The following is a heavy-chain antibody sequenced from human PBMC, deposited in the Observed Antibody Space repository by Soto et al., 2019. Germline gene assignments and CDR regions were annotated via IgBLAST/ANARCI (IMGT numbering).Heavy chain of an antibody. J-gene: IGHJ4*02. CDR2: INAGNGNT. D-gene: IGHD5-18*01. V-gene: IGHV1-3*01. CDR3: ARGLNGYLHYFDY. Sequence: GASVKVSCKASGYTFTSYAMHWVRQAPGQMLEWMGWINAGNGNTKYSQKFQGRVTITRDTSASTAYMELSSLRSVYTALYYCARGLNGYLHYFDYWGQGTPVTVSS. CDR1: GYTFTSYA.